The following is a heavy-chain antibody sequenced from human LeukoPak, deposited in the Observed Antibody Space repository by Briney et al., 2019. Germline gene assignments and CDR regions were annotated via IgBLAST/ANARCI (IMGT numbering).Heavy chain of an antibody. Sequence: GGSLRLSCAASGLTVSSNYMSWVRQAPGKGLEWVSVIYSGGSTYYADSVKGRFTISRDNSQNTLYLQMNSLRAEDTAVFYCAKTPSDSSGYFDYWGQGTLVTVSS. CDR2: IYSGGST. J-gene: IGHJ4*02. D-gene: IGHD3-22*01. CDR1: GLTVSSNY. CDR3: AKTPSDSSGYFDY. V-gene: IGHV3-53*01.